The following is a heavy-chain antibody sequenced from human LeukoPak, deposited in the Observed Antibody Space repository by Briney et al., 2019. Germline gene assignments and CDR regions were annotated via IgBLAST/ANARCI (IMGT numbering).Heavy chain of an antibody. CDR1: GFTFRSYA. V-gene: IGHV3-30-3*01. D-gene: IGHD4-23*01. CDR3: ARGTYNPPMTVVMLCDFDY. Sequence: PGGSLRLSCAASGFTFRSYAMHWIRQAPGKGLEWVAVTSFDGTNKYYADSVKGRFTISRDNSKNMMYLQMNSLRTEDTSVYSCARGTYNPPMTVVMLCDFDYWGQGTLVTVSS. CDR2: TSFDGTNK. J-gene: IGHJ4*02.